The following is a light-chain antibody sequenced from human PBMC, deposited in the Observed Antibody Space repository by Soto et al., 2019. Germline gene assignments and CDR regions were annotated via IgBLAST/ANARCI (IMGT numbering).Light chain of an antibody. J-gene: IGKJ2*01. CDR3: QQYDTLSYN. V-gene: IGKV1-12*01. Sequence: DNQLTQSPSSISASVGDRVTITCRASQAVNSWLAWFQQKPGMAPKLVIYDVSSLQSGVPSRFSGSGSGTEFTFTISSLQPEDVGTYYCQQYDTLSYNFGQGTKLGI. CDR1: QAVNSW. CDR2: DVS.